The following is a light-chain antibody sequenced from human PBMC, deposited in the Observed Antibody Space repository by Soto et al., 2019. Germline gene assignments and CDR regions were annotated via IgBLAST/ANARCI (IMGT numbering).Light chain of an antibody. CDR1: SSDVGSDNL. V-gene: IGLV2-23*01. Sequence: QSALTQPASVSGSPGQSITISCTGTSSDVGSDNLVSWYQQRPGKVPKLILYEVSERPSGVSHRFSGSKSGNTASLTISGLQTEDEADYYCCSYAGRHTLHVFGTGTQLTVL. J-gene: IGLJ1*01. CDR3: CSYAGRHTLHV. CDR2: EVS.